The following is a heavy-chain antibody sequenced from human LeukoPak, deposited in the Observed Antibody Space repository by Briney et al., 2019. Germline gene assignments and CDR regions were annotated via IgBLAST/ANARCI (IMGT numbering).Heavy chain of an antibody. Sequence: SVKVSCKASGGTFSSYAISWVRQAPGQGLEWMGGIIPIFGTANYAQKFQGRVTITADESTSTAYMELSSLRSEDTAVYYCARSHPRDDYNFDPWGQGTLVTVSS. J-gene: IGHJ5*02. CDR2: IIPIFGTA. CDR1: GGTFSSYA. V-gene: IGHV1-69*13. D-gene: IGHD5-24*01. CDR3: ARSHPRDDYNFDP.